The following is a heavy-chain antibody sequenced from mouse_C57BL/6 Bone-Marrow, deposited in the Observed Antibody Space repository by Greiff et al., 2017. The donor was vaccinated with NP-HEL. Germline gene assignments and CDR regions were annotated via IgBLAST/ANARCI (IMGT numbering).Heavy chain of an antibody. J-gene: IGHJ1*03. Sequence: ESGPGLVKPSQSLSLTCSVTGYSITSGYYWNWIRQFPGNKLEWMGYISYDGSNNYNPSLKNRISITRDTSKNQCFLKLNSVTTEDTATYYCARPAIYDGYPWYFDVWGTGTTVTVSS. CDR1: GYSITSGYY. CDR2: ISYDGSN. D-gene: IGHD2-3*01. CDR3: ARPAIYDGYPWYFDV. V-gene: IGHV3-6*01.